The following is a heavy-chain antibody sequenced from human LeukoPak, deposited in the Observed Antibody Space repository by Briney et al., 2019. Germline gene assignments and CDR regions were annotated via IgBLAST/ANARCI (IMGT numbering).Heavy chain of an antibody. CDR3: ARDRSTVPDY. Sequence: GGSLRLSCAASGFTFSSYSMNWVRQAPGKELEWVSSISSSSSYIYYADSVKGRFTISRDNAKNSLYLQMNSLRAEDTAVYYCARDRSTVPDYWGQGTLVTVSS. V-gene: IGHV3-21*01. J-gene: IGHJ4*02. CDR2: ISSSSSYI. D-gene: IGHD4-17*01. CDR1: GFTFSSYS.